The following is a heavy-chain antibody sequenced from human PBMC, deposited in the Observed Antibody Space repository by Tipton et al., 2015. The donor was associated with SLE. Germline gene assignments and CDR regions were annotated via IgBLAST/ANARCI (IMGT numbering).Heavy chain of an antibody. J-gene: IGHJ3*02. Sequence: SLRLSCAASGFTFSSYAMHWVRQAPGKGLEWVAVISYDGSNKYYADSVKGRFTISRDNSKNTLYLQMNSLRAEDTAVYYCARGDYVWGPLDAFDIWDQGTMVTVSS. CDR3: ARGDYVWGPLDAFDI. V-gene: IGHV3-30*04. CDR2: ISYDGSNK. CDR1: GFTFSSYA. D-gene: IGHD3-16*01.